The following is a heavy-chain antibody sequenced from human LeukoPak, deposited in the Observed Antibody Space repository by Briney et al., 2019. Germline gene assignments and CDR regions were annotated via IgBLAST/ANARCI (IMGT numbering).Heavy chain of an antibody. CDR3: ARDGGALRAGYFDY. CDR1: GYSISSGYY. CDR2: IYHSGST. J-gene: IGHJ4*02. D-gene: IGHD3-10*02. Sequence: SETLSLTCTVSGYSISSGYYWGWIRQPPGKGLEWIGSIYHSGSTYYNRSLKSRVTISVDTSKNQFSLKLSSVTGADTAVYYCARDGGALRAGYFDYWGQGTLVTVSS. V-gene: IGHV4-38-2*02.